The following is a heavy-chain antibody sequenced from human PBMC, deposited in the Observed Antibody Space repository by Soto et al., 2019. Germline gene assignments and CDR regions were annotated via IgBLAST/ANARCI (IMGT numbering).Heavy chain of an antibody. V-gene: IGHV4-59*08. CDR2: IYYSGST. CDR3: ARRYSSGFDY. J-gene: IGHJ4*02. D-gene: IGHD6-19*01. CDR1: GGSIIRYY. Sequence: SETRSLTCTVSGGSIIRYYWSWIRQPPGKGLEWIGYIYYSGSTNYNPSLKSRVAISVDTSKNQFSLKLSSVTAADTAVYYCARRYSSGFDYWGQGTLVTVS.